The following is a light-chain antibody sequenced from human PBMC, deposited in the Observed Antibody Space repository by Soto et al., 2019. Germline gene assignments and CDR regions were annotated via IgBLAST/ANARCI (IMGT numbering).Light chain of an antibody. CDR1: QSISSC. CDR3: QQYNSYSLT. J-gene: IGKJ1*01. V-gene: IGKV1-5*01. Sequence: NPTTQSPSTLSASVGDRDTIPCRASQSISSCLAWYQQKPGKAPKLLIYDASSLESGVPSRFSGSGSGTEFTLTISSLQPDDFATYYCQQYNSYSLTFGQGTKVDIK. CDR2: DAS.